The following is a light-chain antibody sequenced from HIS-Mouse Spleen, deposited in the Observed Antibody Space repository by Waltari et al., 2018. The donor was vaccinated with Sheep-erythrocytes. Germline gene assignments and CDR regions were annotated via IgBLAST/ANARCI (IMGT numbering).Light chain of an antibody. CDR1: SSDVGSYNL. J-gene: IGLJ3*02. V-gene: IGLV2-23*01. CDR2: EGS. CDR3: CSYAGSSTPWV. Sequence: QSALTQPASMSGSPGQSITIPCTGTSSDVGSYNLVSWYQQHPGKAPKLMIYEGSKRPSGVSNRFSGSKSGNTASLTISGLQAEDEADYYCCSYAGSSTPWVFGGGTKLTVL.